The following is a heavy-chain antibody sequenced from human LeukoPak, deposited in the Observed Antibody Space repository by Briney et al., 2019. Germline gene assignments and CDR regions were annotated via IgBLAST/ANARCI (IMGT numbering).Heavy chain of an antibody. CDR3: ARVRPGHYFDY. J-gene: IGHJ4*02. Sequence: GGSLRLSCTASGFTFSIYWMSWVRQAPGKGLEWVANIKEDGSEEHYVDSVKGRFTISRDNARNSVHVQMNSLRAEDTAVYFYARVRPGHYFDYWGQGALVTVSS. V-gene: IGHV3-7*01. D-gene: IGHD6-6*01. CDR2: IKEDGSEE. CDR1: GFTFSIYW.